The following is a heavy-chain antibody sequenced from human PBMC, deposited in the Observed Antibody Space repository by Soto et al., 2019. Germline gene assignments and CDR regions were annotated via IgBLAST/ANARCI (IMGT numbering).Heavy chain of an antibody. V-gene: IGHV1-69*02. CDR1: GGTFSSYT. CDR2: IIPILGIA. Sequence: QVQLVQSGAEVKKPGSSVKVSCKASGGTFSSYTISWVRQAPGQGLEWMGRIIPILGIANYAQQFQGRVTITADKSTSTAYMELSSLRSEDTAVYYCARASDGGNDDAFDIWGQGTMVTVSS. J-gene: IGHJ3*02. D-gene: IGHD2-15*01. CDR3: ARASDGGNDDAFDI.